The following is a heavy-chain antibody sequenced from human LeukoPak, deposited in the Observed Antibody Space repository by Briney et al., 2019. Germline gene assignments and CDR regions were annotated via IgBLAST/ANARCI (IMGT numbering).Heavy chain of an antibody. V-gene: IGHV3-23*01. D-gene: IGHD3-22*01. CDR3: TRDRPNYYGSDGHYYRRNGDY. CDR2: ISGGGGST. CDR1: GFTFSSYA. J-gene: IGHJ4*02. Sequence: GGSLRLSCAASGFTFSSYAMMWVRQAPGKGLEWVSDISGGGGSTNYAGSVKGRFTISRDNSESTLYLQMNILRADDTAIYYCTRDRPNYYGSDGHYYRRNGDYWGQGTLVTVSS.